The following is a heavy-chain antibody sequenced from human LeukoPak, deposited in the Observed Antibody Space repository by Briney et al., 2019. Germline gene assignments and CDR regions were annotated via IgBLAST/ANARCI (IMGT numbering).Heavy chain of an antibody. CDR2: TSYDGTKK. V-gene: IGHV3-30*03. J-gene: IGHJ4*02. Sequence: GGSLRLSCAASGFTFSRYGMHWVRQAPGKGLEWVAVTSYDGTKKDYADHVKGRFTISRDNSQNTLYLQMNSLRAEDTAMYYCARVGYYASGPFSYFDYWGQGTLVTVSS. CDR3: ARVGYYASGPFSYFDY. D-gene: IGHD3-10*01. CDR1: GFTFSRYG.